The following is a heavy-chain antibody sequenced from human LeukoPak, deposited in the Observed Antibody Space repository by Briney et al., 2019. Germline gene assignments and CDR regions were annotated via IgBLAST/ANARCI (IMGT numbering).Heavy chain of an antibody. D-gene: IGHD2-2*01. CDR3: AGDEPIIVVVPAAVNWFDP. CDR1: GYTFTGYY. V-gene: IGHV1-2*06. Sequence: ASVKVSCKASGYTFTGYYMHWVRQTPGQGLEWMGRINPNSGGTNYAQKFQGRVTMTRDTSSSTAFMELSRLRSDDTAVYYCAGDEPIIVVVPAAVNWFDPWGRGTLVTVSS. J-gene: IGHJ5*02. CDR2: INPNSGGT.